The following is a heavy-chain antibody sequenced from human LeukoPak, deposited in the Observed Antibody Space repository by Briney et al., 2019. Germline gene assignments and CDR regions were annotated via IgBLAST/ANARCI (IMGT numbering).Heavy chain of an antibody. CDR3: ATREGGYLAH. V-gene: IGHV1-3*04. J-gene: IGHJ4*02. CDR2: INTGNGNT. D-gene: IGHD3-22*01. Sequence: ASVKVSCKASGYTFTTYAMHWVRQAPGQRLEWMGWINTGNGNTKYSQKFQDRVTITRDTSASTAYMDLSSLRSEDTAVYYCATREGGYLAHWGQGTLVTVSS. CDR1: GYTFTTYA.